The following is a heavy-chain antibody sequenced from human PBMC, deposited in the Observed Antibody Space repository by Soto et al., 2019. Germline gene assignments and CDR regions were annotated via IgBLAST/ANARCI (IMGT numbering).Heavy chain of an antibody. Sequence: SGPTLVNPTHTLTLTCTFSGFSLSTSGVGVGWIRQPPGKALEWLAVIYWNDDKRYSPSLKSRLTITKGTSDNQVVLTMTNVDPVDTASYYCAHFNGYEEFEYWGQGTLVPVSS. V-gene: IGHV2-5*01. CDR1: GFSLSTSGVG. CDR3: AHFNGYEEFEY. CDR2: IYWNDDK. J-gene: IGHJ4*02. D-gene: IGHD5-12*01.